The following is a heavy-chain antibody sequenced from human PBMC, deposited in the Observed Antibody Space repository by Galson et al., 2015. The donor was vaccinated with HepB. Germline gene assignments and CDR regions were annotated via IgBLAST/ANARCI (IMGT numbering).Heavy chain of an antibody. V-gene: IGHV3-11*06. Sequence: SLRLSCAASGFTFSDYYMSWIRQAPGKGLEWVSYISSSSSYTNYADSVEGRFTISRDNAKNSLYLQMNSLRAEDTAVYYCAREGAAVARIYDIWGQGTMVTVSS. CDR3: AREGAAVARIYDI. CDR2: ISSSSSYT. J-gene: IGHJ3*02. D-gene: IGHD6-13*01. CDR1: GFTFSDYY.